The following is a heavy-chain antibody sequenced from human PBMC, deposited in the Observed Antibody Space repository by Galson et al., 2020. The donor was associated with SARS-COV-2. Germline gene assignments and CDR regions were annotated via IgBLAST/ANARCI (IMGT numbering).Heavy chain of an antibody. CDR2: IYYSGST. J-gene: IGHJ6*03. D-gene: IGHD6-6*01. CDR3: ARQEQLVGNYYYYMDV. Sequence: SETLSLTCTVSGGSISSSSYYWGWIRQPPGKGLEWIGSIYYSGSTYYNPSLKSRVTISVDTSKNQFSLKLSSVTAADTAVYYCARQEQLVGNYYYYMDVWGKGTTVTISS. CDR1: GGSISSSSYY. V-gene: IGHV4-39*01.